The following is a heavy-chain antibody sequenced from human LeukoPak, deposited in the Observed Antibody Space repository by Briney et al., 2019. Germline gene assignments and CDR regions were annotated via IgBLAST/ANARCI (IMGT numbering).Heavy chain of an antibody. D-gene: IGHD3-16*01. CDR1: GFTFSSYA. V-gene: IGHV3-23*01. J-gene: IGHJ6*03. Sequence: GGSLRLSCAASGFTFSSYAMTWVRQAPGKGLEWVSTIVGSGRTTYYAETVRGRFTISRDNSNNTLFLQMSSLRAEDTALYYCAKMGGRLAYYMDVWGTGTTVTVFS. CDR3: AKMGGRLAYYMDV. CDR2: IVGSGRTT.